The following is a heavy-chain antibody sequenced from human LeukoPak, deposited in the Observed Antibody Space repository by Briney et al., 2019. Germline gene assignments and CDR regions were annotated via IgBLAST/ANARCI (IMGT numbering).Heavy chain of an antibody. J-gene: IGHJ6*03. CDR3: ASRHSKQQPYYYYMDI. Sequence: TLSLTCTVSGDSISSGSYYWSWTRQPAGKGLEWIGRIYSNGDTKFNPSLKSRVTISLDTSKNQFSLKLSSATAADTAVYYCASRHSKQQPYYYYMDIWGKGTTVTVSS. V-gene: IGHV4-61*02. D-gene: IGHD6-13*01. CDR2: IYSNGDT. CDR1: GDSISSGSYY.